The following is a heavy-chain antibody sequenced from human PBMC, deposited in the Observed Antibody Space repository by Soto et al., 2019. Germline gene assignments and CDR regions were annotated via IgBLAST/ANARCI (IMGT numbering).Heavy chain of an antibody. V-gene: IGHV1-8*01. CDR1: GYTFTSYD. CDR3: ARGLNSAYYDSSGYY. CDR2: MNPNSGNT. D-gene: IGHD3-22*01. J-gene: IGHJ4*02. Sequence: ASVKVSCKASGYTFTSYDINWVRQATGQGLEWMGWMNPNSGNTGYAQKFQGRVTMTRNTSISTAYMELSSLRSEDTAVYYCARGLNSAYYDSSGYYWGQGTLVTVSS.